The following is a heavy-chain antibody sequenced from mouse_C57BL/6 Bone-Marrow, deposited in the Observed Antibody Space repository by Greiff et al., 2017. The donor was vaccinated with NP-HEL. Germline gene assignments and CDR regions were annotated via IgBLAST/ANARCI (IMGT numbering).Heavy chain of an antibody. V-gene: IGHV1-52*01. CDR1: GYTFTSYW. Sequence: QVQLQQPGAELVRPGSSVKLSCKASGYTFTSYWMHWVKQRPIQGLEWIGNIDPSDSDTHYNHKFKDKATLTVDKSSSTAYMQLSSLTSEDSAVYYCGTGAWFAYWGQGTLVTVSA. CDR2: IDPSDSDT. CDR3: GTGAWFAY. D-gene: IGHD1-1*02. J-gene: IGHJ3*01.